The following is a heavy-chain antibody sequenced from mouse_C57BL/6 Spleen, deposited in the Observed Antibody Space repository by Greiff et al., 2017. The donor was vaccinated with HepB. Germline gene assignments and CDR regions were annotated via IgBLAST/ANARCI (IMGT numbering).Heavy chain of an antibody. CDR1: GYAFSSYW. J-gene: IGHJ4*01. Sequence: VQGVESGAELVKPGASVKISCKASGYAFSSYWMNWVKQRPGKGLEWIGQIYPGDGDTNYNGKFKGKATLTADKSSSTAYMQLSSLTSEDSAVYFCAREGYPYAMDYWGQGTSVTVSS. V-gene: IGHV1-80*01. CDR3: AREGYPYAMDY. D-gene: IGHD2-2*01. CDR2: IYPGDGDT.